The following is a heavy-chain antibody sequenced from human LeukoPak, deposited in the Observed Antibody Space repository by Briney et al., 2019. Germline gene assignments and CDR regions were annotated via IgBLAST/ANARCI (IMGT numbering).Heavy chain of an antibody. J-gene: IGHJ5*02. V-gene: IGHV1-2*02. CDR3: ARVFGVLIDP. Sequence: ASVKVSRKPSRYTSTGYYMHWVRQAPGQGLEWMGWINPNSGGTNYAQKFPGRVTMSRDTSISTAYMEMSRLRADDTAVYYCARVFGVLIDPWGQGTLVTVSS. CDR1: RYTSTGYY. D-gene: IGHD3-10*02. CDR2: INPNSGGT.